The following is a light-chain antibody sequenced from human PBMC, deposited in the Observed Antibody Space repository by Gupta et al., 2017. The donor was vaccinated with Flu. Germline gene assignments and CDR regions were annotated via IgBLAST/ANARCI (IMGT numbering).Light chain of an antibody. Sequence: NFMLTQPHSVSESPGKTVTISCTRTSGSIATTDVQWYQQRPGSSPTTVIYEDNRRLSGVLDRFSGSIDSSSNSASLTISGLNTEDEADYYCQSYVSITRDVVFGGGTRLTVL. CDR2: EDN. CDR3: QSYVSITRDVV. V-gene: IGLV6-57*01. CDR1: SGSIATTD. J-gene: IGLJ2*01.